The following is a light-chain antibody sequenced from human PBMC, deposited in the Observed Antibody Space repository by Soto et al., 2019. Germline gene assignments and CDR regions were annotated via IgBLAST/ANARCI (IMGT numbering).Light chain of an antibody. CDR2: DAS. CDR3: QQRSSWPLA. V-gene: IGKV3-11*01. Sequence: EIVLTQYPVTLSLFPGERATLSCRASQSVSSYLAWYQQKPGQAPRLLIYDASNRVTGIPARFSGSGSGTDFTLTISSLEPEDFAVYYCQQRSSWPLAFGGGTKVEIK. J-gene: IGKJ4*01. CDR1: QSVSSY.